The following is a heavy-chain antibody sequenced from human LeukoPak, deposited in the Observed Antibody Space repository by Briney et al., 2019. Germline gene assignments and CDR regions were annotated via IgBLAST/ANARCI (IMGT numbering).Heavy chain of an antibody. D-gene: IGHD1-26*01. CDR3: ARSAWEYFDY. CDR2: IYHSGST. CDR1: GYSISSGYY. Sequence: SETLSLTCAVSGYSISSGYYWGWIRQPPGKGLEWIGSIYHSGSTYYTPSLKSRVTISVDTSKNQFSLKLSSVTAADTAVYYCARSAWEYFDYWGQGTLVTVSS. V-gene: IGHV4-38-2*01. J-gene: IGHJ4*02.